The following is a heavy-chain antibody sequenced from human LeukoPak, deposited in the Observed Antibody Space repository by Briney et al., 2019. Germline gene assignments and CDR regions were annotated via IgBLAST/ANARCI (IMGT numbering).Heavy chain of an antibody. D-gene: IGHD2-2*01. V-gene: IGHV3-30*04. CDR1: GFTFSSYA. Sequence: GGSLRLSCAASGFTFSSYAMHWVRQAPGKGLEWVAVISYDGSNKYYADSVKGRFTISRDNSKNTLYLQMNSLRAEHTAVYYCALQGSTSPFDYWGQGTLVTVSS. J-gene: IGHJ4*02. CDR2: ISYDGSNK. CDR3: ALQGSTSPFDY.